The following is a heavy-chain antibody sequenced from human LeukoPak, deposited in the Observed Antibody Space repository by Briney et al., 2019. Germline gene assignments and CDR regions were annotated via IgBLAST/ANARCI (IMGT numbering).Heavy chain of an antibody. Sequence: GESLKISCKGSGYTFHTYWIGWVRQMPGKGLEWMGIIYPGDSDTRYSPSFQGQVTISADKSISTAYLQWSSLKASDTAMYYCAKHLYSGYDSNFDYWGQGTLVTVSS. D-gene: IGHD5-12*01. J-gene: IGHJ4*02. CDR2: IYPGDSDT. V-gene: IGHV5-51*01. CDR1: GYTFHTYW. CDR3: AKHLYSGYDSNFDY.